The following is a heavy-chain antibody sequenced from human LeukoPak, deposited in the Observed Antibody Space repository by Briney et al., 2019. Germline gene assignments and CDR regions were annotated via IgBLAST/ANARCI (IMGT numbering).Heavy chain of an antibody. V-gene: IGHV4-31*03. CDR3: ARASRWLQGPRGAFDI. D-gene: IGHD5-24*01. Sequence: SETLSLTCTVSGGSISSGGYYWSWIRQHPGKGLEWIGYIYYSGSTYYNPSLKSRVTISVDTSKNQFSLKLSSVTAADTAVYYCARASRWLQGPRGAFDIWGQGTMVTVSS. CDR1: GGSISSGGYY. CDR2: IYYSGST. J-gene: IGHJ3*02.